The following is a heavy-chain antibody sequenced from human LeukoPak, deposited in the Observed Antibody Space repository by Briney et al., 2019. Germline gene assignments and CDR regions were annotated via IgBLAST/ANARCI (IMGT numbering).Heavy chain of an antibody. CDR1: GGSITSTNY. D-gene: IGHD1-26*01. CDR3: SRESGPFSPFGH. J-gene: IGHJ4*02. Sequence: PSETLSLTCGVSGGSITSTNYWSWVRQPPGQGLEWIGETSLSGYTGFNPSLRRRVTMSLDESKTHLSLNLASVTAADTAVYYCSRESGPFSPFGHWGQGILVTVTS. V-gene: IGHV4-4*02. CDR2: TSLSGYT.